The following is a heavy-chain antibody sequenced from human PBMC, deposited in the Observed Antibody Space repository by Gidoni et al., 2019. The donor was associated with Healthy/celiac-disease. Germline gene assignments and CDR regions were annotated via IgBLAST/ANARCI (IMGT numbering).Heavy chain of an antibody. CDR2: ISGKSGSI. Sequence: EVQLVESGGGLVQPGRSLRLSCAASGFTFDAYAMHWVRQAPGKGLEWGSVISGKSGSIGDEDAVKGRFTISRYNAKNSLYRQMNSLGAEDTALYYCAKENRRERGAFDIGGQGTMVTVSS. D-gene: IGHD1-1*01. V-gene: IGHV3-9*01. J-gene: IGHJ3*02. CDR1: GFTFDAYA. CDR3: AKENRRERGAFDI.